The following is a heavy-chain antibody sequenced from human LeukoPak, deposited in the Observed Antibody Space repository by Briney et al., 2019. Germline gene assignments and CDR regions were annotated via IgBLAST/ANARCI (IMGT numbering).Heavy chain of an antibody. CDR3: ARGDSDDFWSGNNWFDP. CDR1: GYTFTSYY. D-gene: IGHD3-3*01. J-gene: IGHJ5*02. CDR2: INPSGGST. V-gene: IGHV1-46*01. Sequence: ASVKVSCKASGYTFTSYYMHWVRQAPGQGLEWMGIINPSGGSTSYAQKFQGRVTITRDTSTSTVYMELSSLRSEDTAVYYCARGDSDDFWSGNNWFDPWGQGTLVTVSS.